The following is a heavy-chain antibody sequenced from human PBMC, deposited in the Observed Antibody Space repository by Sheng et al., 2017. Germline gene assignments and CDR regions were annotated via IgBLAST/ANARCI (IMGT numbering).Heavy chain of an antibody. CDR3: ARDRPSIVWELPPMDV. Sequence: EVQLVESGGGLVQPGGSLRLSCAASGFTFSSYWMSWVRQAPGKGLEWVANIKQDGSEKYYVDSVKGRFTISRDNAKNSLYLQMNSLRAEDTAVYYCARDRPSIVWELPPMDVWGQGTTVTVSS. CDR2: IKQDGSEK. V-gene: IGHV3-7*01. CDR1: GFTFSSYW. J-gene: IGHJ6*02. D-gene: IGHD1-26*01.